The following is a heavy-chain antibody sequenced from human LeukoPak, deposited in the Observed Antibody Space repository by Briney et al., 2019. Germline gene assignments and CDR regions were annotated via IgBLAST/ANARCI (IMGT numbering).Heavy chain of an antibody. V-gene: IGHV4-34*01. D-gene: IGHD2-15*01. CDR2: INHSGST. Sequence: SKTLSLTCAVYGGSFSGYYWSWIRQPPGKGLEWIGEINHSGSTNYNPSLKSRVTISVDTSKNQFSLKLSSVTAADTAVYYCARGPLGYCSGGSCYTLFDYWGQGTLVTVSS. CDR3: ARGPLGYCSGGSCYTLFDY. CDR1: GGSFSGYY. J-gene: IGHJ4*02.